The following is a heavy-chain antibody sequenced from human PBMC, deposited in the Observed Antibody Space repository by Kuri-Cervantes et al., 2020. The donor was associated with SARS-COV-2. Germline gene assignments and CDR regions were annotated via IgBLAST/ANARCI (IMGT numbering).Heavy chain of an antibody. D-gene: IGHD3-3*01. CDR3: ARQMMSSITIFGVVITRNWFDP. J-gene: IGHJ5*02. CDR2: IYTSGST. CDR1: GGSISSYY. V-gene: IGHV4-4*07. Sequence: ESLKISCTVSGGSISSYYWSWIRQPAGKGLEWIGRIYTSGSTYYNPSLKSRVTISVDTYKNQFSLKLSSVTAADTAVYYCARQMMSSITIFGVVITRNWFDPWGQGTLVTVSS.